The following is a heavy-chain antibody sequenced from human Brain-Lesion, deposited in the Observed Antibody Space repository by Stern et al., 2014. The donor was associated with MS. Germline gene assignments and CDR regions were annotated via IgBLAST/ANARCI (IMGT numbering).Heavy chain of an antibody. J-gene: IGHJ4*02. CDR2: SDHSGST. V-gene: IGHV4-4*02. CDR3: ARFPASRPHVFDS. CDR1: GGSISSSNW. Sequence: VQLEESGPGLVKPSGTLSLTCAVSGGSISSSNWWSWVRQSPGKGLEWIGESDHSGSTIYNPSLKSRVTVYVDKSKTRFSLNLRSVPAADTAVYFCARFPASRPHVFDSWGQGTLVTVSS. D-gene: IGHD6-13*01.